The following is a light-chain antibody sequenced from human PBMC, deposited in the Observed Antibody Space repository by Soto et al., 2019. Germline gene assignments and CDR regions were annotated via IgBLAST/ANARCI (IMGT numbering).Light chain of an antibody. V-gene: IGLV1-51*02. CDR1: SSNIENNY. CDR3: ATWDSSLSAGV. J-gene: IGLJ1*01. Sequence: QSLLTQPPSVHAAPGQKVTLSCSGSSSNIENNYVSWYQQLPGTAPKLLIYEDTTRPSGIPDRFSGSKSGTSATLGITGLQTGDEADYYCATWDSSLSAGVFGTGTKVTVL. CDR2: EDT.